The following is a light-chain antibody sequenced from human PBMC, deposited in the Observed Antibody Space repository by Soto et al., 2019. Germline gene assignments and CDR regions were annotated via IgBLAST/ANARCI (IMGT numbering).Light chain of an antibody. V-gene: IGKV3-20*01. CDR2: GAS. CDR3: QQYGSSWT. J-gene: IGKJ1*01. CDR1: QSVSSSY. Sequence: EIVLTQSPGTLPFSPGERATLSCRASQSVSSSYLAWYQQKPGQAPRLLIYGASSRATGIPDRFSGSGSGTDFTLTISRLEPEDFAVYYCQQYGSSWTFGQGTKVDIK.